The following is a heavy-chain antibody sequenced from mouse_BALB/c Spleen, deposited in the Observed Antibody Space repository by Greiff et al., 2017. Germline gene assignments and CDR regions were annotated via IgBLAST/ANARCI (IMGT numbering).Heavy chain of an antibody. CDR1: GFTFSSYT. CDR3: TDLDSSGPYAMDY. J-gene: IGHJ4*01. V-gene: IGHV5-6-4*01. Sequence: EVQLVESGGGLVKPGGSLKLSCAASGFTFSSYTMSWVRQTPEKRLEWVATISSGGSYTYYPDSVKGRFTISRDNAKNTLYLQMSSLKSEDTAMYYCTDLDSSGPYAMDYWGQGTSVTVSS. D-gene: IGHD3-2*01. CDR2: ISSGGSYT.